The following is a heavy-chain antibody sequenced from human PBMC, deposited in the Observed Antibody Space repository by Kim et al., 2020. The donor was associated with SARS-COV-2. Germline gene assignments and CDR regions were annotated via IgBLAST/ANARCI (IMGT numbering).Heavy chain of an antibody. J-gene: IGHJ4*02. CDR3: AKDFGYSYGGVHLDY. V-gene: IGHV3-30*02. Sequence: SVKGRFTISRDNSKNTLYLQMGSLRAEDTAVYYCAKDFGYSYGGVHLDYWGQGTLVTVSS. D-gene: IGHD5-18*01.